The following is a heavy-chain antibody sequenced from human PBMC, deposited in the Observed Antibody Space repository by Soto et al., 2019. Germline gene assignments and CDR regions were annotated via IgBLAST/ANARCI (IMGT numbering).Heavy chain of an antibody. Sequence: GGSLRLSCGAPGVTFKDYGMHWVRQVPGEGLEWVSALGAADDPYYLASVKGRFSVSRDNAQKSLYLQMNNLRVGDTAVYYCARAYLGKLPRRADYYYAMDVWGRGTTVTVSS. D-gene: IGHD3-10*01. CDR2: LGAADDP. J-gene: IGHJ6*02. CDR1: GVTFKDYG. V-gene: IGHV3-13*05. CDR3: ARAYLGKLPRRADYYYAMDV.